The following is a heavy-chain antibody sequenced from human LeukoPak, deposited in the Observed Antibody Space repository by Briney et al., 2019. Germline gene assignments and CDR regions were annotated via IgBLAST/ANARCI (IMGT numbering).Heavy chain of an antibody. CDR2: IYTSGST. CDR1: GGSISSGSYY. CDR3: AREGYSYGILKIDY. V-gene: IGHV4-61*02. D-gene: IGHD5-18*01. J-gene: IGHJ4*02. Sequence: PSETLSLTCTVSGGSISSGSYYWSWIRQPAGKGLEWIGRIYTSGSTNYNPSPKSRVTISVDTSKNQFSLKLSSVTAADTAVYYCAREGYSYGILKIDYWGQGTLVTVSS.